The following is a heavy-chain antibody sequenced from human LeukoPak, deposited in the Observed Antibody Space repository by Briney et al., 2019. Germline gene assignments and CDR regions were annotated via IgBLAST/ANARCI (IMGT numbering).Heavy chain of an antibody. CDR1: GGSISSYY. Sequence: SETLSLTCTVSGGSISSYYWSWIRQPPGKGLEWIGYIYTSGSTNYNPSLKSRVTISVDTSKNQFSLKLSSVTAADTAVYYCARHLHHFGITGTTWDRWFDPWGQGTLVTVSS. J-gene: IGHJ5*02. D-gene: IGHD1-7*01. CDR2: IYTSGST. CDR3: ARHLHHFGITGTTWDRWFDP. V-gene: IGHV4-4*09.